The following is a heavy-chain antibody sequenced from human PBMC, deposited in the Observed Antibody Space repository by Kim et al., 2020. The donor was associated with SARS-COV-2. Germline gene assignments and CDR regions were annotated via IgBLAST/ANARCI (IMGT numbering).Heavy chain of an antibody. CDR3: AKDLSGVDCTSTTCYSYGMDV. V-gene: IGHV3-9*01. Sequence: GGSLRLSCVASGFTFGGYAMHWVRQAPGKGLEWVSGISWRSDNIYYADSVKGRFTISRDNAKNSLFLQMTGLRAEDTALYYCAKDLSGVDCTSTTCYSYGMDVWGQGTTVVVSS. J-gene: IGHJ6*02. CDR2: ISWRSDNI. CDR1: GFTFGGYA. D-gene: IGHD2-2*01.